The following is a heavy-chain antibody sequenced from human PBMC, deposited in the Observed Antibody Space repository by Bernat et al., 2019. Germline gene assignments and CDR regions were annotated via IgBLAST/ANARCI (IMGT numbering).Heavy chain of an antibody. Sequence: EVQLVESGGGLVQPGGSLRLPCAASGFTFSSYAMSWVRQAPGKGLEWVPAMSGSGGSTYYADYVKGRFTISRDNSKNTLYLQMNSLRAEDTAVYYCAKARDYDIYYYYMDVWGKGTTVTVSS. CDR2: MSGSGGST. V-gene: IGHV3-23*04. D-gene: IGHD3-9*01. CDR1: GFTFSSYA. J-gene: IGHJ6*03. CDR3: AKARDYDIYYYYMDV.